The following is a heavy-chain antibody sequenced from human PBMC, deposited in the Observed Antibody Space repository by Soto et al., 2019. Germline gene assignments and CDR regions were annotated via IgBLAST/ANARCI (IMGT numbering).Heavy chain of an antibody. CDR2: VSYSGSP. D-gene: IGHD6-6*01. J-gene: IGHJ4*02. V-gene: IGHV4-59*01. Sequence: QVQLQESGPGLVKPSETLSLTCTVSGGSISGYYWSWIRQPPGKGLEWVGYVSYSGSPNYNPSLKSRGTISIDTSQNQFSLKLSSVTAADTAVYYCARAGRSSSKTVFDYWGQGTLVTVSS. CDR3: ARAGRSSSKTVFDY. CDR1: GGSISGYY.